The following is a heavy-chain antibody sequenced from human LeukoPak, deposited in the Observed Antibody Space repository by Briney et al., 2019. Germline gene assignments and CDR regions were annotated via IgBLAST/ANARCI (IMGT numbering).Heavy chain of an antibody. CDR3: AKGVGSSWFYFDY. CDR2: IRYDGSNK. V-gene: IGHV3-30*02. D-gene: IGHD6-13*01. CDR1: GFTFSSYG. J-gene: IGHJ4*02. Sequence: GGPLRLSCAASGFTFSSYGMHWVRQATGKGLEWVAFIRYDGSNKYYADSVKGRFTISRDNSKNTLYLQMNSLRAEDTAVYYCAKGVGSSWFYFDYWGQGTLVTVSS.